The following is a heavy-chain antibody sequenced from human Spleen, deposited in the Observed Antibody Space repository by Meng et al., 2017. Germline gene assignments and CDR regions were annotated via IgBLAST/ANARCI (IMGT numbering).Heavy chain of an antibody. J-gene: IGHJ4*02. V-gene: IGHV4-59*01. CDR3: AREGLWFGELSN. CDR1: GGSISSYY. CDR2: IYYSGST. D-gene: IGHD3-10*01. Sequence: SETLSLTCTVSGGSISSYYWSWIRQPPRKGLEWIGYIYYSGSTNYNPSLKSRVTISVDTSKNQFSLKLSSVTAADTAVYYCAREGLWFGELSNWGQGTLVIVSS.